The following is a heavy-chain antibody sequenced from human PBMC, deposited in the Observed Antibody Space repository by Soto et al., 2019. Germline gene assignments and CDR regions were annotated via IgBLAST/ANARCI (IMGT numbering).Heavy chain of an antibody. Sequence: SGPTLVNPTQTLTLTCTLSGISLSTSGVGLGWIRQTPGKALEWLALIYWNDDKHYSPSLKSRLTITKDTSKNQAVLTMTNMDPMDTATYYCARGLATLPVLAFDLWGQGTVVTVSS. J-gene: IGHJ3*01. CDR1: GISLSTSGVG. CDR2: IYWNDDK. V-gene: IGHV2-5*01. CDR3: ARGLATLPVLAFDL. D-gene: IGHD1-1*01.